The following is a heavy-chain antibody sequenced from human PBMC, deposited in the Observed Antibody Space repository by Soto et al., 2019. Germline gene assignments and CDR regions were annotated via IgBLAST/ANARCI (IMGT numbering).Heavy chain of an antibody. Sequence: SETLSLTCTVSGGSISSYYWSWIRQPPGKGLEWIGYIYYSGSTNYNPSLKSRVTISVDTSKNQFSLKLSSVTAADTAVYYCARESAPHYDFWSGYYPQWGQGTLVTVSS. J-gene: IGHJ4*02. CDR2: IYYSGST. V-gene: IGHV4-59*01. CDR3: ARESAPHYDFWSGYYPQ. D-gene: IGHD3-3*01. CDR1: GGSISSYY.